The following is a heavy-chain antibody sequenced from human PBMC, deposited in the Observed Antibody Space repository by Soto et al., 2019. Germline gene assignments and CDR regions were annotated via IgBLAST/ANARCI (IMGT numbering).Heavy chain of an antibody. CDR3: AKVAYWGGDWFWGYGAFDY. CDR1: GFTFSSYG. V-gene: IGHV3-33*06. Sequence: QVQLVESGGGVVQPGRSLRLSCAASGFTFSSYGMHWVRQAPGKGLEWVAVIWYDGSNKYYADSVKGRFTISRDNSKNTLYLQMNSLRAEDKAGEYWAKVAYWGGDWFWGYGAFDYWGQGTLVTVPS. J-gene: IGHJ4*02. D-gene: IGHD2-21*01. CDR2: IWYDGSNK.